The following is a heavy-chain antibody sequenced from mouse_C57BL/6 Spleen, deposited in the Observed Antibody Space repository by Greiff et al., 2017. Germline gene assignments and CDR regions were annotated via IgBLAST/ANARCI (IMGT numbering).Heavy chain of an antibody. J-gene: IGHJ4*01. CDR1: GYSITSGYY. CDR3: ARDYGSSSYYYAMDY. Sequence: EVKLMESGPGLVKPSQSLSLTCSVTGYSITSGYYWNWIRQFPGNKLEWMGYISYDGSNNYNPSLKNRISITRDTSKNQFFLKLNSVTTEDTATYYCARDYGSSSYYYAMDYWGQGTSVTVSS. D-gene: IGHD1-1*01. CDR2: ISYDGSN. V-gene: IGHV3-6*01.